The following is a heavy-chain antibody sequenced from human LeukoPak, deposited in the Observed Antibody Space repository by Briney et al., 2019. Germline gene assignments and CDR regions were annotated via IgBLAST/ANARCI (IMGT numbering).Heavy chain of an antibody. J-gene: IGHJ4*02. V-gene: IGHV3-49*04. CDR1: GFTFGDYT. Sequence: GGSLRLSCTASGFTFGDYTMFWVRQAPGKGLEWVGFIRSKAYGGTTEYAASVKGRFTISRDDSKSIAYLQMNSLQTEGTAVYYCTRAPLRDILTGYYRGTYYFDYWGQGTLVTVSS. CDR2: IRSKAYGGTT. D-gene: IGHD3-9*01. CDR3: TRAPLRDILTGYYRGTYYFDY.